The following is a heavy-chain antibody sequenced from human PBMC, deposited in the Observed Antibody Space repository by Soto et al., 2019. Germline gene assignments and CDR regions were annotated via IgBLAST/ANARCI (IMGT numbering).Heavy chain of an antibody. Sequence: SETLSLTCTVSGGSISSSSYYWGWIRQPPGKGLEWIGSIYYSGSTYYNPSLKSRVTISVDTSKNQFSLKLSSVTAADTAVYYCARRDVIVRSAAGHYWGQGTLVTVSS. CDR3: ARRDVIVRSAAGHY. V-gene: IGHV4-39*01. D-gene: IGHD6-13*01. J-gene: IGHJ4*02. CDR2: IYYSGST. CDR1: GGSISSSSYY.